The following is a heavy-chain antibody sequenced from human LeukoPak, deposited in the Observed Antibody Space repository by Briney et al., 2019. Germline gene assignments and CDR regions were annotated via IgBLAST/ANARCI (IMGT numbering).Heavy chain of an antibody. D-gene: IGHD3-22*01. CDR1: GYTFTSYG. CDR2: ISAYNGNT. V-gene: IGHV1-18*01. J-gene: IGHJ5*02. Sequence: GASVKVSCKASGYTFTSYGISWVRQAPGQGLEWMGWISAYNGNTNYAQKLQGRVTMTTDTSTSTAHMELRSLRSDDTAVYYCARVCYYDSSGYSRDSNWFDPWGQGTLVTVSS. CDR3: ARVCYYDSSGYSRDSNWFDP.